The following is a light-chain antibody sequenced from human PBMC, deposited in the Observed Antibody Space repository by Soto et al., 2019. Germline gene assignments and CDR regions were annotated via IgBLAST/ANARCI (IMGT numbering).Light chain of an antibody. J-gene: IGKJ1*01. V-gene: IGKV3-20*01. CDR2: GAS. Sequence: EIVLTQSPGTLSLSPGERATLSCRASQTVSSARLAWFQQKPGQAPRLLIYGASSRAPGIPDRFSGSGSGPDFTLTISRLEPEDFAVYFCQHYGSSPWTFGQGTKVDIK. CDR1: QTVSSAR. CDR3: QHYGSSPWT.